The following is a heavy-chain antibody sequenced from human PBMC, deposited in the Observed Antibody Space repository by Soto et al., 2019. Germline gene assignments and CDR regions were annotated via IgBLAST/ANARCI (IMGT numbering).Heavy chain of an antibody. V-gene: IGHV2-5*02. Sequence: QITLKESGPTLVKPTQTLTLTCTFSGFSLSTSGVGVGWIRQPPEKALEWLALIYWDDNKRYSPSLKSRLTITHDTSQRPPALTITNLDPVDTGTYYSAHTNYDIFTGYYPRIYFHHWGQGTLVTVSS. D-gene: IGHD3-9*01. CDR2: IYWDDNK. CDR3: AHTNYDIFTGYYPRIYFHH. CDR1: GFSLSTSGVG. J-gene: IGHJ1*01.